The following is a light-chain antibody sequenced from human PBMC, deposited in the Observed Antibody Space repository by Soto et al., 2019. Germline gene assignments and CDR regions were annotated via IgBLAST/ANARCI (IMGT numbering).Light chain of an antibody. CDR2: AAS. Sequence: DIQRPQSPSSLSTSVGDRVTITCRASQSISSYLNWYQQKPGKAPKLLIYAASSLQSGVPSRFSGSGSGTDFTLTISSLQPEDFATYYCLQHNNYPRTFGQGTKVDIK. CDR1: QSISSY. V-gene: IGKV1-17*01. CDR3: LQHNNYPRT. J-gene: IGKJ1*01.